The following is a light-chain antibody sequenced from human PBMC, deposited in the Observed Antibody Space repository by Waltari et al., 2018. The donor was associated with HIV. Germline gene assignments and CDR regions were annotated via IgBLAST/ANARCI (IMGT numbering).Light chain of an antibody. CDR2: RDN. J-gene: IGLJ2*01. CDR1: SSNIGLYH. Sequence: QSVLTQPPSASGTPGKRVTISCSGGSSNIGLYHVYWYQQFPGTAPKLLIYRDNQRPPGVPDRFAGSKSGTSASLVISGLRSEDEADYYCAAWDDRLSGLFGGGTKVTVL. V-gene: IGLV1-47*01. CDR3: AAWDDRLSGL.